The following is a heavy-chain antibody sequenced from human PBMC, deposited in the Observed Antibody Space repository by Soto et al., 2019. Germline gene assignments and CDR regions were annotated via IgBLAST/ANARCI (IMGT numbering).Heavy chain of an antibody. V-gene: IGHV3-53*01. CDR1: GFTVSSNY. CDR2: IYSGGST. Sequence: PGGSLRLSCAASGFTVSSNYISWVRQAPGKGLEWVSVIYSGGSTYYADSVKGRFTISRDNSKNTLYLQMNSLRAEDTAVYYCARGGNFDWFDPWGQGTLVTAPQ. CDR3: ARGGNFDWFDP. J-gene: IGHJ5*02. D-gene: IGHD3-16*01.